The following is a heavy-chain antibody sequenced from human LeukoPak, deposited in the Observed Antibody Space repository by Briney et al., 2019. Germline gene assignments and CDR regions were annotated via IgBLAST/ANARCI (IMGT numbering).Heavy chain of an antibody. CDR2: ISSSSSYI. CDR1: GFTFSSYA. CDR3: ARGELELDFDY. V-gene: IGHV3-21*01. D-gene: IGHD1-7*01. Sequence: GGSLRLSCAASGFTFSSYAMGWVRQAPGKGLEWVSSISSSSSYIYYADSVKGRFTIYRDNAKNSLYLQMNSLRAEDTAVYYCARGELELDFDYWGQGTLVTVSS. J-gene: IGHJ4*02.